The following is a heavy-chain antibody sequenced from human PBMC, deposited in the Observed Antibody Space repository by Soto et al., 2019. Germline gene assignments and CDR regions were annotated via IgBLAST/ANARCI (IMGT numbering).Heavy chain of an antibody. D-gene: IGHD2-8*02. J-gene: IGHJ2*01. V-gene: IGHV3-9*01. CDR2: SNWNSGDI. CDR3: VKDIGASGAYWYFDL. CDR1: GFTFDDFA. Sequence: EMQLVESGGGLVQPGRSLRLSCAASGFTFDDFAMHWVRQAPGKGLEWVSGSNWNSGDIDYADSVRGRFTISRENAKNALYLQMNSLRAEDAALYYCVKDIGASGAYWYFDLWGRGTLVTVSS.